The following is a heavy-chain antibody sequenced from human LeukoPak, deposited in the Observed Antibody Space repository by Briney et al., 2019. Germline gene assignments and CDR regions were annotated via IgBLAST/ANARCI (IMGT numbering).Heavy chain of an antibody. CDR1: GDSVSSNSAA. V-gene: IGHV6-1*01. D-gene: IGHD1-26*01. CDR3: ARDPVGGSTIFDY. CDR2: TYYRSKWYY. Sequence: SQTLSLTCAVSGDSVSSNSAAWNWIRQSPSRGLEWLGRTYYRSKWYYDYAVAVKSRISINPDTSKNQFSVQLSSVTPEDTAVYYCARDPVGGSTIFDYWGQGTLVTVSS. J-gene: IGHJ4*02.